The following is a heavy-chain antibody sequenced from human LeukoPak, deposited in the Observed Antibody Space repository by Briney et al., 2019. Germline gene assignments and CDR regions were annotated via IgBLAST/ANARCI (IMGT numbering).Heavy chain of an antibody. D-gene: IGHD3-10*01. CDR1: GYAFTSYG. Sequence: ASVKVSCKASGYAFTSYGISWVRQAPGQGLEWMGWISAYNGNTNYAQKLQGRVTMTTDTSTSTAYMELRSLRSDDTAVYYCAREEVSYYYGSGKYWGQGTLVTVSS. CDR3: AREEVSYYYGSGKY. V-gene: IGHV1-18*01. CDR2: ISAYNGNT. J-gene: IGHJ4*02.